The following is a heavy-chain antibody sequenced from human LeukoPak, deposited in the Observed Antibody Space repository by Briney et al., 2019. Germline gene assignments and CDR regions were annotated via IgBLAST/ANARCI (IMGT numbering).Heavy chain of an antibody. J-gene: IGHJ4*02. CDR2: ISTTSGNI. V-gene: IGHV3-21*01. CDR3: ARRAPSHDFDD. CDR1: GFTFSSYA. Sequence: GGSLRLSCAASGFTFSSYAMNWVRQAPGKGLEWVAAISTTSGNIYYADSVKGRFTISRDNAKNSLYLQMNSLRVEDTALYYCARRAPSHDFDDWGQGTLVTVSS.